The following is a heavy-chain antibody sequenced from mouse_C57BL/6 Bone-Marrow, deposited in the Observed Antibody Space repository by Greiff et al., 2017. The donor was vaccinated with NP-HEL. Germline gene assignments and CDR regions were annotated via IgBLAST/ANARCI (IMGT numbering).Heavy chain of an antibody. CDR3: ASSITTVVAPFDY. CDR1: GFTFSDYG. CDR2: ISSGSSII. D-gene: IGHD1-1*01. Sequence: EVKLMESGGGLVKPGGSLKLSCAASGFTFSDYGMHWVRQAPEKGLEWVAYISSGSSIIYYADTVKGRFTISRDNAKNTLFLQMTSLRSEDTAMYYCASSITTVVAPFDYWGQGTTLTVSS. V-gene: IGHV5-17*01. J-gene: IGHJ2*01.